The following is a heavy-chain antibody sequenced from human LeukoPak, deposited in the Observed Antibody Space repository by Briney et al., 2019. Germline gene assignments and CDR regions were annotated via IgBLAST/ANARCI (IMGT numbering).Heavy chain of an antibody. V-gene: IGHV4-34*01. CDR1: GGSFSGYY. D-gene: IGHD5-18*01. CDR2: INHSGST. J-gene: IGHJ4*02. CDR3: ARGVALWAQN. Sequence: PSETLSLTCAVYGGSFSGYYWSWIRQPPGKGLEWIGEINHSGSTNYNPSLKSRVTISVDTSKNQFSLKLSSVTAADTAVYYCARGVALWAQNWGQGTLVTVSS.